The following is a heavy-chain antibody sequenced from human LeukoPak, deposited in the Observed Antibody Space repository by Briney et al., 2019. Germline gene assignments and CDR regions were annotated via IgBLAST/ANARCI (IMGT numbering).Heavy chain of an antibody. CDR2: IYTSGST. D-gene: IGHD6-19*01. CDR3: AREKEWQQWLAFNWFDP. J-gene: IGHJ5*02. CDR1: GGSISSYY. V-gene: IGHV4-4*07. Sequence: SETLSLTCTVSGGSISSYYWSWIRQPAGKGLEWIGRIYTSGSTNYNPSLKSRVTISVDKSKNQFSLKLSSVTAADTAVYYCAREKEWQQWLAFNWFDPWGQGTLVTVSS.